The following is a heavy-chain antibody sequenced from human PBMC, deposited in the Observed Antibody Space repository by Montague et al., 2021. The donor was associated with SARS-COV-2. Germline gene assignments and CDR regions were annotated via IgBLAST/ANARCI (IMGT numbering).Heavy chain of an antibody. J-gene: IGHJ4*02. D-gene: IGHD3-10*01. V-gene: IGHV4-39*01. CDR2: IYFSGTT. CDR3: ARQGAIQWFGEFGAFDY. CDR1: GDSIRSSNFY. Sequence: SETLSLTCAVSGDSIRSSNFYRGWIRQSPGKGLEWIGSIYFSGTTYYNPSLKSRVTISVETSKSQFSLKLTSVTAADTAVYYCARQGAIQWFGEFGAFDYWGQGILVTVSS.